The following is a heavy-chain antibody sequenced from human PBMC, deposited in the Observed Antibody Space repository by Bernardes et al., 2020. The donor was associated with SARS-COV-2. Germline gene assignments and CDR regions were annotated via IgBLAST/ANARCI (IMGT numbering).Heavy chain of an antibody. V-gene: IGHV4-39*01. CDR3: ATSLKDAGLGELSLCFYY. Sequence: SEPLSLTCTVSGGSISSSSYYWGWLRQPPGKGLEWIGSIYYSGSTYYNPSLKSRVTISVDTSKNQFSLKLSPVTAADTAVYYCATSLKDAGLGELSLCFYYWGQGTLVTVSS. CDR2: IYYSGST. D-gene: IGHD3-16*02. J-gene: IGHJ4*02. CDR1: GGSISSSSYY.